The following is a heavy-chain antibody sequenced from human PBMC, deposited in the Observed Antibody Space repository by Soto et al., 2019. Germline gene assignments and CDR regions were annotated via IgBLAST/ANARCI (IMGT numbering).Heavy chain of an antibody. D-gene: IGHD2-21*01. J-gene: IGHJ6*02. Sequence: VKVSYKASGYTFSGYSITWVRQAPGQGLEWTGRISGYNGNTNYARTLRGRLTLTTDTSTSTAYMELRSLTSDDTAVYYCARDVFCGGAPACPDMDVWGQGTTVTVSS. CDR2: ISGYNGNT. V-gene: IGHV1-18*04. CDR3: ARDVFCGGAPACPDMDV. CDR1: GYTFSGYS.